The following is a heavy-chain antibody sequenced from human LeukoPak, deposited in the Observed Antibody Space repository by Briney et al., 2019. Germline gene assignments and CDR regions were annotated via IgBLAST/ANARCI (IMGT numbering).Heavy chain of an antibody. CDR1: LGSFTSYY. CDR2: IYDGGNT. V-gene: IGHV4-59*08. D-gene: IGHD2-15*01. CDR3: ARLGDCSGAGCHLEYSQH. Sequence: SETLSLTCTVSLGSFTSYYWSWIRQPPGKGLEWIAYIYDGGNTNYNSSLKSRITISVDTSKKQFSLKLSSVTAADTAVYYCARLGDCSGAGCHLEYSQHWGQGTLVTVSS. J-gene: IGHJ1*01.